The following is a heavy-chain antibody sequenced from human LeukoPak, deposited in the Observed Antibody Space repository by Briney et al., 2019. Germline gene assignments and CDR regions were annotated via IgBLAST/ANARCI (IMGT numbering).Heavy chain of an antibody. Sequence: SVKVSCKASGGTFSSYAISWVRQAPGQGLEWMGGIILIFGTANYAQKFQGRVTITADKSTSTAYMELSSLRSEDTAVYYCARARDGLIDYYYYYMDVWGKGTTVTVSS. CDR2: IILIFGTA. CDR3: ARARDGLIDYYYYYMDV. D-gene: IGHD5-24*01. V-gene: IGHV1-69*06. CDR1: GGTFSSYA. J-gene: IGHJ6*03.